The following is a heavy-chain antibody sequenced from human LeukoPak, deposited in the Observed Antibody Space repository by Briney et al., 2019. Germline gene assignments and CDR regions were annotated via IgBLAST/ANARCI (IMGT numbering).Heavy chain of an antibody. J-gene: IGHJ4*02. CDR1: GFTLSRYA. Sequence: GGSLRLSCAASGFTLSRYAMTWVRQAPGKGLEWVWTISGSGVKTYYADSVKGRFTISRDTSKNTLYLQMNSLRAEDTAVYYCARDPPGYSSSWYGTFDYWGQGTLVTVSS. V-gene: IGHV3-23*01. CDR3: ARDPPGYSSSWYGTFDY. D-gene: IGHD6-13*01. CDR2: ISGSGVKT.